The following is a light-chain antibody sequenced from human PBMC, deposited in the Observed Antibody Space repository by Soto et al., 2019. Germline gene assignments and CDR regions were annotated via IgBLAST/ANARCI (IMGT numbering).Light chain of an antibody. CDR3: AAWDDSLNGWV. Sequence: QSVLTQPPSASGTPGQRVTISCSGSSSNIGSNTVNWYQQLPGTAPKLLIYSNNQRPSGVPDRFSGSKSGTSASLAISGLQSEDEADYYCAAWDDSLNGWVLGGGTKLPVL. CDR1: SSNIGSNT. CDR2: SNN. V-gene: IGLV1-44*01. J-gene: IGLJ3*02.